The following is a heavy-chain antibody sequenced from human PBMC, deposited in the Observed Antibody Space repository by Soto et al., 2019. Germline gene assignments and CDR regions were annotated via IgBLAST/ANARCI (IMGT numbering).Heavy chain of an antibody. D-gene: IGHD2-2*01. V-gene: IGHV4-59*01. Sequence: SETLSLTCTGSGGSISSYDCSWIRQPPGKGLEWIGYIYYSGSTNYNPSLKSRVTISVDTSKNQFSLKLSSVTAEDTAVYYCARGVVVQAALDYWRERNL. CDR3: ARGVVVQAALDY. CDR2: IYYSGST. CDR1: GGSISSYD. J-gene: IGHJ4*02.